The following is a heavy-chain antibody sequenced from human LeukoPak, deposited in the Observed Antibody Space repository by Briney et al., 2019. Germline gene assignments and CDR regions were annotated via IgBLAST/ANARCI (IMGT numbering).Heavy chain of an antibody. J-gene: IGHJ4*02. CDR2: ISSSSSYI. D-gene: IGHD4-17*01. CDR3: ARARGVDYGDYPLAY. V-gene: IGHV3-21*01. CDR1: GFTFSSYS. Sequence: GSLRLSCAASGFTFSSYSMNWVRQAPGKGLEWVSSISSSSSYIYYADSVKGRFTISRDNAKNSLYLQMNSLRAEDTAVYYCARARGVDYGDYPLAYWGQGTLVTVSS.